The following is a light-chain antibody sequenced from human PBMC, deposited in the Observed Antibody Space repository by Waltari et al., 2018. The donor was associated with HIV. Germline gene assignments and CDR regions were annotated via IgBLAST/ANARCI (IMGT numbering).Light chain of an antibody. V-gene: IGLV2-14*01. CDR1: VVDSVPEIY. CDR3: SSYSTITSLYV. J-gene: IGLJ1*01. Sequence: QSALAQPASVSGSPGQSITISCARAVVDSVPEIYVSWYQQHPGRAPRLIIYMLSRRPSGVSDRFSGSSSGMSATLTISGLQSDDEAHYYCSSYSTITSLYVFGTGTRVTVL. CDR2: MLS.